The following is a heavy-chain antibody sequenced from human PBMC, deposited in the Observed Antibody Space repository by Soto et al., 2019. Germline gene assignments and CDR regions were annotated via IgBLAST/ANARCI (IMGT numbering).Heavy chain of an antibody. Sequence: SVKVSCKASGGTFSSYAISWVRQAPGQGLEWMGGIIPIFGTANYAQKFQGRVTITADESTSTAYMELCSLRSEDTAVYYCARDAGGDCCNWFDPWGQGTLVTVSS. J-gene: IGHJ5*02. CDR3: ARDAGGDCCNWFDP. V-gene: IGHV1-69*13. D-gene: IGHD2-21*02. CDR2: IIPIFGTA. CDR1: GGTFSSYA.